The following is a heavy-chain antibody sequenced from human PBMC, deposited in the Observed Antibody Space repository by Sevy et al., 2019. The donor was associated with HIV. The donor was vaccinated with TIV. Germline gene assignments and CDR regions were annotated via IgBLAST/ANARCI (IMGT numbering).Heavy chain of an antibody. Sequence: GRSLRLSCAASGFTFSSYGMHWVRQAPGKGLEWVAVISYDGSNKYYADSVKGRFTISRDNSKNTLYLQMNSLRAEDTAVYYCAKNRGYCTNGVCPKYYYYGMDVWGQGTTVTVSS. J-gene: IGHJ6*02. CDR2: ISYDGSNK. CDR1: GFTFSSYG. CDR3: AKNRGYCTNGVCPKYYYYGMDV. V-gene: IGHV3-30*18. D-gene: IGHD2-8*01.